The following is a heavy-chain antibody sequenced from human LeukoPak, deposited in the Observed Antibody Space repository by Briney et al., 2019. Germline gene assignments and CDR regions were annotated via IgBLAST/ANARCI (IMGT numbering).Heavy chain of an antibody. V-gene: IGHV3-23*01. Sequence: PAGSLRLSCAASGFTFSSYAMSWVRQAPGKGLEWVSAISGSGGSTYYADSVKGRFTITRDNYKNTLYLQMNSLRAEDTGVYYCAKGAYDSSGYYGAHYFDYWGQGTLVTVSS. CDR2: ISGSGGST. D-gene: IGHD3-22*01. CDR3: AKGAYDSSGYYGAHYFDY. CDR1: GFTFSSYA. J-gene: IGHJ4*02.